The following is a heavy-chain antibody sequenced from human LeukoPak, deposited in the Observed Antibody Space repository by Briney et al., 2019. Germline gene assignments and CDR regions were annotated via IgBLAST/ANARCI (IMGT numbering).Heavy chain of an antibody. CDR2: ISSTSSYI. J-gene: IGHJ6*03. D-gene: IGHD6-6*01. CDR1: GFTFSSYS. V-gene: IGHV3-21*01. CDR3: ARGSGGQQLIRGYYYMDV. Sequence: GGSLRLSCAASGFTFSSYSMNWVRQAPGKGLEWVSSISSTSSYIYYADSVKGRFTTSTDNAKNSLYLQMSSLRAEDTAVYYCARGSGGQQLIRGYYYMDVWGKGTTVTVSS.